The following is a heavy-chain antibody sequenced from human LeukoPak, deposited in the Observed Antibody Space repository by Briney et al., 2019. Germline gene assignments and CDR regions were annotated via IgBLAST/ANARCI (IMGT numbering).Heavy chain of an antibody. CDR1: GYSFTSND. D-gene: IGHD6-19*01. V-gene: IGHV1-8*01. CDR3: ARGITGYSSGWRFDP. J-gene: IGHJ5*02. CDR2: MNPNSGNT. Sequence: ASVTVSCKASGYSFTSNDINWVRQATGQGLEWMGRMNPNSGNTGYAQNFQGRVTMTRNTSISTAYMELSSLRSEDTAVYYCARGITGYSSGWRFDPWGQGTLVTVSS.